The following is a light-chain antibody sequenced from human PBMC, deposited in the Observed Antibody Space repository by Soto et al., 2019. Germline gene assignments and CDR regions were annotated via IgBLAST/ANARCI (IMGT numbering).Light chain of an antibody. CDR1: QDISTY. CDR3: QQYDNLPLT. CDR2: DAS. V-gene: IGKV1-33*01. J-gene: IGKJ4*01. Sequence: DIQMTQSPSSLSASAGGRVTLTCQASQDISTYVNWYQQKPGKVPKLLIYDASNLETGVPSRFSGSGSGTDFTFTISSLQPEDIATYYCQQYDNLPLTFGGGTKVDIK.